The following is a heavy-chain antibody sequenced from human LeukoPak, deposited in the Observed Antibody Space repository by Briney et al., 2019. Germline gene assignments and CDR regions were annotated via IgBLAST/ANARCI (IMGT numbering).Heavy chain of an antibody. CDR2: IYYSGST. J-gene: IGHJ6*03. V-gene: IGHV4-59*01. D-gene: IGHD4-23*01. Sequence: SETLSLTCTVSGGSISSYYWSWIRQPPGKGLEWIGYIYYSGSTNYNPSLKSRVTISVDTSKNQFSLKLSSVTAADTAVYYCARDLSMVVTGYMDVWGKGTTVTVSS. CDR1: GGSISSYY. CDR3: ARDLSMVVTGYMDV.